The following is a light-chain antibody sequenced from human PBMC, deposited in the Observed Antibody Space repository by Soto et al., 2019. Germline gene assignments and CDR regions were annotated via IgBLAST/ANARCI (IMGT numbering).Light chain of an antibody. CDR3: QKYDNWPLT. Sequence: ELVMTQSPATLPLSPGDSATLSCRASQSVSSNLAWYQQKTGHAPRSLIYGESTRATGIPDRLSGSGSGTELNLTISRLQSEDFAVYYCQKYDNWPLTCGGGTKVDIK. CDR1: QSVSSN. V-gene: IGKV3-15*01. CDR2: GES. J-gene: IGKJ4*01.